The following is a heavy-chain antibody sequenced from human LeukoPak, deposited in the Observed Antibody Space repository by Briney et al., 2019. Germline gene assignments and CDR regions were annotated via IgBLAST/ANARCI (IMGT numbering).Heavy chain of an antibody. D-gene: IGHD2-2*01. V-gene: IGHV4-31*02. CDR2: IYYSGST. J-gene: IGHJ4*02. CDR3: ARSGSRGVPAAVPDY. Sequence: SWVRQAPGKGLEWIGYIYYSGSTYYNPSLKSRVTISVDTSKNQFSLKLSSVTAADTAVYYCARSGSRGVPAAVPDYWGQGTLVTVSS.